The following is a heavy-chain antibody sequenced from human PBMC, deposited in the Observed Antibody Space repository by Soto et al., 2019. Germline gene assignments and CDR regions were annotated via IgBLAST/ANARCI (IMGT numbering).Heavy chain of an antibody. CDR3: ATSDSSGYPINSFDY. Sequence: QVQLVQSGAEVKKPGSSVKVSCKASGGTFSSYAISWVRQAPGQGLEWMGGIIPIFGTANYAQKFQGRVTITADKSTSRAYMELSSLRSEDTAVYYCATSDSSGYPINSFDYWGQGTLVTVSS. D-gene: IGHD3-22*01. V-gene: IGHV1-69*06. J-gene: IGHJ4*02. CDR1: GGTFSSYA. CDR2: IIPIFGTA.